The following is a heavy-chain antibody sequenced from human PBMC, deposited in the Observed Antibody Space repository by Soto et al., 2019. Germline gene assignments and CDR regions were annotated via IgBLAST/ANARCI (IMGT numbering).Heavy chain of an antibody. D-gene: IGHD3-22*01. CDR2: INTDGSDT. CDR3: AKEVTMIVLVNGLDV. J-gene: IGHJ6*02. V-gene: IGHV3-74*01. Sequence: GGSLRLSCAASGFTFSSDWLHWVRQAPGKGLVWVSRINTDGSDTTYADSVKGRFTISRDNAKNTLYLQMNSLRAEDTAVYYCAKEVTMIVLVNGLDVWGQGTTVTVSS. CDR1: GFTFSSDW.